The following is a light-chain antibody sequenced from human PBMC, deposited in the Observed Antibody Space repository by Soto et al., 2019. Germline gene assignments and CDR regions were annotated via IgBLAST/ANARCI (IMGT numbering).Light chain of an antibody. J-gene: IGKJ2*01. V-gene: IGKV2-28*01. CDR3: IQALQSPPNT. CDR2: LGS. Sequence: DIVMTQTPLSLPVSPGEPASISCRSSQSLLHTNGYNYLDWYLQKPGQSPQLLIYLGSNRASGVPDRFSGSGSGTDFTLKISRVEAEDVGVYYCIQALQSPPNTFGHGTKLEIK. CDR1: QSLLHTNGYNY.